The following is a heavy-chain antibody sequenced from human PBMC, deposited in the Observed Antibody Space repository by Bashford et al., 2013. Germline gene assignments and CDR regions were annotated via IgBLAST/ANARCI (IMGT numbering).Heavy chain of an antibody. V-gene: IGHV1-3*01. Sequence: PSVKVSCKASGYTFTSYAMHWVRQAPGQRLEWMGWINAGNGNTKYSQKFQGRVTITRDTSASTAYMELSSLRSEDTAVYYCARASVVVPAAPDYWGQGTLVTVSS. D-gene: IGHD2-2*01. CDR1: GYTFTSYA. CDR2: INAGNGNT. CDR3: ARASVVVPAAPDY. J-gene: IGHJ4*02.